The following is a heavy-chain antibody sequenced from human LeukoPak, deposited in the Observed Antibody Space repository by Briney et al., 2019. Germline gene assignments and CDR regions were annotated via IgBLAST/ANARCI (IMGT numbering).Heavy chain of an antibody. CDR1: GFTVSSNY. V-gene: IGHV3-53*01. D-gene: IGHD6-13*01. Sequence: GGSPRLSCAAPGFTVSSNYMSWVRQAPGKGLEWVSVIYSGGSTYYADSVKGRFTISRDNSKNTLYLQMNSLRAGDTAVYYCAREISSWYEYYFDYWGQGTLVTVSS. CDR3: AREISSWYEYYFDY. CDR2: IYSGGST. J-gene: IGHJ4*02.